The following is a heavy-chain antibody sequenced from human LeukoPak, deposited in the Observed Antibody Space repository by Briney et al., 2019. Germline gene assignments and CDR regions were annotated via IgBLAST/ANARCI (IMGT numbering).Heavy chain of an antibody. D-gene: IGHD3-10*01. V-gene: IGHV4-61*02. CDR1: GGSISSGSYY. Sequence: TLSLTCTVSGGSISSGSYYWSWIRQPAGKGLEWIGRIYTSGSTNYNPSLKSRVTISVDTSKNQFSLKLSSVTAADTAVYYCARVKVFSGSYFDYWGQGTLVTVSS. J-gene: IGHJ4*02. CDR2: IYTSGST. CDR3: ARVKVFSGSYFDY.